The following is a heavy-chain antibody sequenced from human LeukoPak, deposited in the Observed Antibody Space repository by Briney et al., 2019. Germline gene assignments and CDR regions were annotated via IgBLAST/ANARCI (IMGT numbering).Heavy chain of an antibody. Sequence: LAASVKVSCKASGYTFTSYDINWVRQATGQGLEWMGWMNPNSGNTGYAQKFQGRVTMTRNTSISTAYMELSSLRSEDTAVYYCARVSGVMVAAGIGPKAGMDVWGQGTTVTVSS. CDR1: GYTFTSYD. D-gene: IGHD6-13*01. CDR2: MNPNSGNT. J-gene: IGHJ6*02. CDR3: ARVSGVMVAAGIGPKAGMDV. V-gene: IGHV1-8*01.